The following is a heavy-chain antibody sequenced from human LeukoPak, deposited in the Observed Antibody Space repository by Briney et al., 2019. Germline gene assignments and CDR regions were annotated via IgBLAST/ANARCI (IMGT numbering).Heavy chain of an antibody. CDR1: GFTFSSYW. Sequence: GGSLRPSCAASGFTFSSYWMSWVRQAPGKGLEWVANIKLDGSEKYYVDSVKGRFTISRDNAKNSLYLQMNSLRAEDTAVYYCARGYNYAAFDVWGQGTMVTVSS. V-gene: IGHV3-7*01. CDR3: ARGYNYAAFDV. J-gene: IGHJ3*01. CDR2: IKLDGSEK. D-gene: IGHD1-1*01.